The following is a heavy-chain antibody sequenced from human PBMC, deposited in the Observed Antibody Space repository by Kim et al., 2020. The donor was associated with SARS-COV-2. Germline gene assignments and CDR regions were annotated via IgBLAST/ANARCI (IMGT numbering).Heavy chain of an antibody. J-gene: IGHJ6*02. Sequence: GGSLRLSCAASGFTFGDYAMHWVRQAPGKGLEWVSGISWNSGSIGYADSVKGRFTISRDNAKNSLYLQMNSLRAEDTALYYCAKEGGFGTPHYYYGMDVWGQGTTVTVSS. V-gene: IGHV3-9*01. CDR1: GFTFGDYA. CDR3: AKEGGFGTPHYYYGMDV. D-gene: IGHD3-10*01. CDR2: ISWNSGSI.